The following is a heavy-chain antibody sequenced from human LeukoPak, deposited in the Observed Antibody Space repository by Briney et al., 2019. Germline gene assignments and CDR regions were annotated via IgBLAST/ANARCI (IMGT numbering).Heavy chain of an antibody. CDR2: IKQDGSEK. J-gene: IGHJ4*02. Sequence: GGSLRLSCAASGFTFSSYWMSWVRQAPGKWLEWGANIKQDGSEKYYVDSVKGRFTISRDNAKNLLYLQMNSLRAEDTALYYCARDSTGYGYEEWYWGQGTLVTVSS. CDR1: GFTFSSYW. D-gene: IGHD5-18*01. V-gene: IGHV3-7*01. CDR3: ARDSTGYGYEEWY.